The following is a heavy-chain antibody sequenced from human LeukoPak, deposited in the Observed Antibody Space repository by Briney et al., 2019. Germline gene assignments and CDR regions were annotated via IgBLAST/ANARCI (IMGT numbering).Heavy chain of an antibody. CDR2: INPNSGGT. V-gene: IGHV1-2*02. D-gene: IGHD2-2*01. CDR1: GYTFTGYY. CDR3: ARDRGPAVPAAITSWNYYYMDV. J-gene: IGHJ6*03. Sequence: GASVKVSCKASGYTFTGYYMHWVRQAPGQGLEWMGWINPNSGGTNYAQKFQGRVTVTRDTSISTAYMELSRLRSDDTAVYYCARDRGPAVPAAITSWNYYYMDVWGKGTTVTVSS.